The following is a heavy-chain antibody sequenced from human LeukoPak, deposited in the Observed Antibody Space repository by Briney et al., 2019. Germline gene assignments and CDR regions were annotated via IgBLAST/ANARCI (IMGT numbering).Heavy chain of an antibody. CDR3: AKQKNYVSRFFDY. V-gene: IGHV4-34*01. CDR1: GGSFSGYY. D-gene: IGHD1-7*01. CDR2: INHSGST. J-gene: IGHJ4*02. Sequence: SETLSLTCAVYGGSFSGYYWSWIRQPPGKGLEWIGEINHSGSTNYNPSLKSRVTISVDTSKNQFSLKLSSVTAADTAVYYCAKQKNYVSRFFDYWGQGTLVTVSS.